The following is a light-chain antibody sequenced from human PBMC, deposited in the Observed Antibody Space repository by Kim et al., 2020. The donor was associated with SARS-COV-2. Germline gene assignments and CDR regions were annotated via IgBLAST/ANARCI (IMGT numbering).Light chain of an antibody. Sequence: ASVGDRVTIACLASQGISSSLAWYQQKSGKAPNLLIYAASTLQSGVPSRFSGSGSGTDFTLTISSLQPEDFATYYCQQFNSYPLTFGGGTKVDIK. CDR3: QQFNSYPLT. CDR1: QGISSS. CDR2: AAS. J-gene: IGKJ4*01. V-gene: IGKV1-9*01.